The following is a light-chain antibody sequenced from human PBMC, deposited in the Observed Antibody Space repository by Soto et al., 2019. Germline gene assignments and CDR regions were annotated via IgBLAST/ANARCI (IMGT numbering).Light chain of an antibody. V-gene: IGLV2-14*03. CDR1: SSDVGAYDF. CDR3: SSYATSRSLI. J-gene: IGLJ2*01. CDR2: DVS. Sequence: QSALTQPASVSGSPGPSIAISCTGTSSDVGAYDFVSWYQQHPGKAPKLMIYDVSNRPSGVSNRFSGSKSGNTASLTITGLQAEDEADYYCSSYATSRSLIFGGGTKLTVL.